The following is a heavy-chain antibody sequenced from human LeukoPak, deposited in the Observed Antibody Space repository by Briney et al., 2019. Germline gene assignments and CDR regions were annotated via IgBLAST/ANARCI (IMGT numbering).Heavy chain of an antibody. CDR1: GFTVSSNY. CDR2: IYSGGST. Sequence: GRSLRLSCAASGFTVSSNYMSWVRQAPGKGLEWVSVIYSGGSTYYADSVKGRFTISRDNSKNTLYLQMNSLRAEDTAVYYCAKSPPKDGLSYLDLWGQGTLVTVSS. CDR3: AKSPPKDGLSYLDL. V-gene: IGHV3-53*01. J-gene: IGHJ4*02. D-gene: IGHD5-24*01.